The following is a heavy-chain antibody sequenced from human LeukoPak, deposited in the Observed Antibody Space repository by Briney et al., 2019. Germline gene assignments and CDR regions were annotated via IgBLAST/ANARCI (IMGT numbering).Heavy chain of an antibody. D-gene: IGHD3-9*01. V-gene: IGHV3-74*01. CDR2: INGDGRNI. CDR3: TRDLMDYDVSTGLHHYYMDV. Sequence: GGSLRLSCVASGFTFSSYWMHWVRQDPTKGLVWVSRINGDGRNINYADSVRGRFTISRVNAKNTLYLQMNTLRVEDTAVYYCTRDLMDYDVSTGLHHYYMDVWGQGTTVTVSS. CDR1: GFTFSSYW. J-gene: IGHJ6*02.